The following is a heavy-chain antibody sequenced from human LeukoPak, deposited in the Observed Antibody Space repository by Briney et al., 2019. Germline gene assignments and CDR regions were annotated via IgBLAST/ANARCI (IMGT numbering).Heavy chain of an antibody. V-gene: IGHV3-53*04. Sequence: GGSLRLSCAASGFTVSSNYMSWVRQAPPKGLEWVSVIYSGGSTYYADSVKGRFTISRHNSKNTPYLQMNSLRAEDPAVYYCARDRGWFGESGFDYWGQGTLVTVSS. J-gene: IGHJ4*02. CDR3: ARDRGWFGESGFDY. CDR2: IYSGGST. D-gene: IGHD3-10*01. CDR1: GFTVSSNY.